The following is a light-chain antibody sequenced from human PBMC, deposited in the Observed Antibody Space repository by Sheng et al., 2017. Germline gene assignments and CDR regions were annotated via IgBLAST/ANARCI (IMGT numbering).Light chain of an antibody. Sequence: SYELTQSPSVSVAPGQTARITCGGNNIGSKSVHWYQQRPGQAPILVVYDGSDRPSGIPERFSGSHSGNTATLTISRVEAGDEADFYCQVWDDSSDHLWVFGGGTKLTVL. CDR2: DGS. V-gene: IGLV3-21*02. CDR1: NIGSKS. J-gene: IGLJ3*02. CDR3: QVWDDSSDHLWV.